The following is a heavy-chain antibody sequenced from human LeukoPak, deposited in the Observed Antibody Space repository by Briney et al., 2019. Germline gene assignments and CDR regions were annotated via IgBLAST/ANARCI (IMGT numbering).Heavy chain of an antibody. CDR1: GGSISSSSYY. CDR2: IYCSGST. Sequence: SETLSLTCTVSGGSISSSSYYWGWIRQPPGKGLEWIGSIYCSGSTYYNPALTSRVTISVDTSKNKFSLKLSSVTAADTAVYYCGRHNGYATYYYYYGMDVWGQGTTVTVSS. CDR3: GRHNGYATYYYYYGMDV. V-gene: IGHV4-39*01. J-gene: IGHJ6*02. D-gene: IGHD2-8*01.